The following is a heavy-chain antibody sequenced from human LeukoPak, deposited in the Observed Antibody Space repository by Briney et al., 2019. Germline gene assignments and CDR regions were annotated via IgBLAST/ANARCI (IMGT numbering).Heavy chain of an antibody. D-gene: IGHD6-13*01. CDR3: ARRGIAVAAYDAFDI. Sequence: GESLKISCKGSGYTFASYWIGWVRQMPGKGLEWMGIIYPGDSDTRYSPSFQGQVTISADKSVSTAYLQWNSLKASDTAMYYCARRGIAVAAYDAFDIWGQGTMVTVSS. V-gene: IGHV5-51*01. CDR1: GYTFASYW. CDR2: IYPGDSDT. J-gene: IGHJ3*02.